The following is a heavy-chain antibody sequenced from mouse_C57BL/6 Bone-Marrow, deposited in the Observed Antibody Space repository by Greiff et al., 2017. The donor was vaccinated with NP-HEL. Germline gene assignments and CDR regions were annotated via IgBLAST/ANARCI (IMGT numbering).Heavy chain of an antibody. D-gene: IGHD1-1*01. Sequence: QVQLKQPGAELVKPGASVKLSCKASGYTFTSYWMHWVKQRPGQGLEWIGMIHPNSGSTNYNEKFKSKATLTVDKSSSTAYMQLSSLTSEDSAVYYCARETLYLWFAYWGQGTLVTVSA. CDR3: ARETLYLWFAY. V-gene: IGHV1-64*01. J-gene: IGHJ3*01. CDR1: GYTFTSYW. CDR2: IHPNSGST.